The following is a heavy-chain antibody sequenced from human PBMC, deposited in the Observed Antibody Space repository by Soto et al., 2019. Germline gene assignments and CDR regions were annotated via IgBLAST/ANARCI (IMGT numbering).Heavy chain of an antibody. CDR2: IVVGSGNT. V-gene: IGHV1-58*02. CDR1: GFTFTSSA. CDR3: AADHGTYCDHTWYYYGMDF. D-gene: IGHD4-17*01. J-gene: IGHJ6*02. Sequence: SVKVSCKASGFTFTSSAMQWVRQARGQRLEWIGWIVVGSGNTNYAQKFQERVTITRDMSTSTAYMELSSLRSEDTAVYYCAADHGTYCDHTWYYYGMDFWGQGTTVTVSS.